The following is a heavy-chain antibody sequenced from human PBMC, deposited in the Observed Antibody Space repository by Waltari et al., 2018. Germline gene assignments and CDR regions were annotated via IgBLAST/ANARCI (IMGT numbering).Heavy chain of an antibody. CDR2: ITHHRRYT. V-gene: IGHV3-21*02. D-gene: IGHD2-2*01. CDR3: ARISSTSPRGGMDV. J-gene: IGHJ6*02. CDR1: GFTFSSFF. Sequence: EVQLVESGGGLVKPGGSLRLSCAASGFTFSSFFMSWVRRARGKGLVCVSAITHHRRYTHYADSVKGRFTISRDNDKNSLFLQMNSLRGEDTAVYFCARISSTSPRGGMDVWGQGTTVTVSS.